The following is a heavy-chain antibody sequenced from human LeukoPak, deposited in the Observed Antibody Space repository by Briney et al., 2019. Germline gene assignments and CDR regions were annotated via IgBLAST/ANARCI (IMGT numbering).Heavy chain of an antibody. CDR2: ISYDGSNK. CDR3: ARVPVYCGGDCYLDAFDI. Sequence: GGSLRLSCAASGFTFSSYAMHWVRQAPGKGLEWVAVISYDGSNKYYADSVKGRFTISRDNSKNTLYLQMNSLRAEDTAVYYWARVPVYCGGDCYLDAFDIWGQGTMVTVSS. J-gene: IGHJ3*02. CDR1: GFTFSSYA. D-gene: IGHD2-21*02. V-gene: IGHV3-30-3*01.